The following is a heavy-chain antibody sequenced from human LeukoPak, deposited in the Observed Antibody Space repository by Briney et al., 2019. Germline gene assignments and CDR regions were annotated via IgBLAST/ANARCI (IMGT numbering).Heavy chain of an antibody. V-gene: IGHV3-74*01. CDR1: GFTFSSYW. Sequence: GGSLRLSCAASGFTFSSYWMHWVRQAPGKGLVWVSRINSDGSSTSYADSVKGRFTISRDNAKNTLYLQMNSLRAEDTAVYYCARVERDFDWLIPYYYYYYYMEVWGKGATVTISS. D-gene: IGHD3-9*01. CDR2: INSDGSST. J-gene: IGHJ6*03. CDR3: ARVERDFDWLIPYYYYYYYMEV.